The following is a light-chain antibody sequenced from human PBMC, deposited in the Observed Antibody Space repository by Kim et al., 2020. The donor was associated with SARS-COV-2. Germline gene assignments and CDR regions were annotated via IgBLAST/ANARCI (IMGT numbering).Light chain of an antibody. V-gene: IGKV2-28*01. Sequence: PASISCRSSQSLLHSNGYNYLDWYLQKPGQSPQLLIYLGSNRASGVPDRFSGSGSGTDFTLKISRVEAEDVGIYYCMQGLQPLYTFGQGTKLEI. CDR3: MQGLQPLYT. CDR2: LGS. J-gene: IGKJ2*01. CDR1: QSLLHSNGYNY.